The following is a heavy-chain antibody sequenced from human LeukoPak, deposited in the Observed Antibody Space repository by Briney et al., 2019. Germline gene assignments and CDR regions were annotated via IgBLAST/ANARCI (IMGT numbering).Heavy chain of an antibody. CDR3: AKGVVVAPDVTPFDY. D-gene: IGHD2-2*01. Sequence: GGSLRLSCAASGFTFSNYGMNWVRQAPGKGLDWVSAISGSGGSTYYADSVKGRFTISRDNSKNTLYLQMNSLRAEDTAVYYCAKGVVVAPDVTPFDYWGQGTLVTVSS. J-gene: IGHJ4*02. CDR1: GFTFSNYG. CDR2: ISGSGGST. V-gene: IGHV3-23*01.